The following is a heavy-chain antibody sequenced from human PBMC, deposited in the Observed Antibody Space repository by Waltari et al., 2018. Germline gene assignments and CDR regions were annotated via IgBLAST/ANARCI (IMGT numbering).Heavy chain of an antibody. J-gene: IGHJ6*02. Sequence: QVQLVQSGAEVKKPGSSVKVSCKASGGTFSSYAISWVRQAPGQGLEWMGIINPSGGSTSYAQKVQGRVTMTRDTSTSTVYMELSSLRSEDTAVYYCARDNGWFGEFYYYYGMDVWGQGTTVTVSS. CDR2: INPSGGST. D-gene: IGHD3-10*01. CDR1: GGTFSSYA. V-gene: IGHV1-46*01. CDR3: ARDNGWFGEFYYYYGMDV.